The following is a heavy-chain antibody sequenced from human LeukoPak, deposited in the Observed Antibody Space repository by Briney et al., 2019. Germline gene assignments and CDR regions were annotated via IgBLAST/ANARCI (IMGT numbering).Heavy chain of an antibody. CDR1: GGSYSNFY. J-gene: IGHJ6*02. V-gene: IGHV4-34*01. CDR3: ARGGTGWDDAYFYYYYGMDV. Sequence: SDTLSLTCAVYGGSYSNFYWSWIRQPSGKGLEWIGEINHSGCTNYNPSLKSRVTISVDTSKNQFSLKLSSVTAADTAMYYCARGGTGWDDAYFYYYYGMDVWGQGTTVTVSS. D-gene: IGHD3/OR15-3a*01. CDR2: INHSGCT.